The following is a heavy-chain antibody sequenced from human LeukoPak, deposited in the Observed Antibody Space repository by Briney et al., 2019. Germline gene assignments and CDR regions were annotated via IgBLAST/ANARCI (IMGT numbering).Heavy chain of an antibody. CDR1: GGSISSYY. Sequence: SETLSLTCTVSGGSISSYYWSRIRQPPGKGLEWIGYIYTSGSTNYNPSLKSRVTISVDTSKNQFSLKLSSVTAADTAVYYCARLRSSSWSPKRGNWFDPWGQGTLVTVSS. CDR3: ARLRSSSWSPKRGNWFDP. CDR2: IYTSGST. J-gene: IGHJ5*02. V-gene: IGHV4-4*09. D-gene: IGHD6-13*01.